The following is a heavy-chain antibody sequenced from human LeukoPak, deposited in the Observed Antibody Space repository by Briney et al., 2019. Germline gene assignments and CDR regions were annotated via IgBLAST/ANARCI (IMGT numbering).Heavy chain of an antibody. CDR3: ARDKGIAVAPFDY. Sequence: GGSLRLSCAASGFTFSSYSMNWVRQAPEKGLEWVSSISSSSSYIYYADSVKGRFTISRDNAKNSLYLQMNSLRAEDTAVYYCARDKGIAVAPFDYWGQGTLVTVSS. D-gene: IGHD6-19*01. V-gene: IGHV3-21*01. J-gene: IGHJ4*02. CDR2: ISSSSSYI. CDR1: GFTFSSYS.